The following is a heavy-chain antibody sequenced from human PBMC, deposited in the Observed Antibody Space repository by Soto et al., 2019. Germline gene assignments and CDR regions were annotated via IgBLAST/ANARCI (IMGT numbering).Heavy chain of an antibody. CDR2: ISGSGGST. D-gene: IGHD5-12*01. V-gene: IGHV3-23*01. J-gene: IGHJ4*02. Sequence: GSLRLSCAASGFTFSSYTMSWVRQAPGKGLEWVSAISGSGGSTYYADSAKGRFTTSRDNSKNTLYLQMNSLGAEDTAVYYCTKDGYSSDWDPIDYWGQGTLVTVSS. CDR3: TKDGYSSDWDPIDY. CDR1: GFTFSSYT.